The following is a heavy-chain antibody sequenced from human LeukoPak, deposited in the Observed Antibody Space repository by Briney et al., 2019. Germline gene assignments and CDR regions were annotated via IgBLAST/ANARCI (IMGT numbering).Heavy chain of an antibody. D-gene: IGHD6-6*01. CDR1: GGTFSSYA. CDR2: IIPIFGTA. V-gene: IGHV1-69*05. CDR3: AFSMAAFYYYYYYMDV. Sequence: SVKVSCKASGGTFSSYAISWVRQAPGQGLEWMGGIIPIFGTANYARKFQGRVTITTDESTSTAYMELSSLRSEDTAVYYCAFSMAAFYYYYYYMDVWGKGTTVTVSS. J-gene: IGHJ6*03.